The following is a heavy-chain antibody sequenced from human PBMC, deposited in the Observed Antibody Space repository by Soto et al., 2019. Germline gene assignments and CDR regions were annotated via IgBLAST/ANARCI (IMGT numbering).Heavy chain of an antibody. D-gene: IGHD6-25*01. CDR3: ATDGFNKPGYYYGMGV. Sequence: QVRLVESGGGVVQPGGSLRLSCAASGFSFSNHGMHWVRQAPGTGLEWVAAIWSDASNKYYADSGKGRFTISRDNSKNTLYLQMNTLRAEDTAVYYCATDGFNKPGYYYGMGVWGQGTTVTVSS. V-gene: IGHV3-33*03. CDR1: GFSFSNHG. CDR2: IWSDASNK. J-gene: IGHJ6*02.